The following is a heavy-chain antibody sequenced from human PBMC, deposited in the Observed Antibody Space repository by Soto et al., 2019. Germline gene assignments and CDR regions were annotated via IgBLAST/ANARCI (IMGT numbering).Heavy chain of an antibody. D-gene: IGHD6-6*01. J-gene: IGHJ6*02. CDR2: ISGTGGNT. CDR3: ATTANSSSDGMDV. V-gene: IGHV3-23*01. CDR1: GFTFSSYA. Sequence: PGGSLRLSCAASGFTFSSYAMSWVRQAPAKGLEWVSGISGTGGNTFHADSVKGRFTISRDNSKNTLYLQMNSLRAEDTAVYYCATTANSSSDGMDVWGQGTTVTVSS.